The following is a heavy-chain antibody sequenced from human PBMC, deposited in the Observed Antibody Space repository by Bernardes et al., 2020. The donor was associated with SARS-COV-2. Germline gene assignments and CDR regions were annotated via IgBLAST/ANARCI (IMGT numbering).Heavy chain of an antibody. V-gene: IGHV1-18*01. D-gene: IGHD2-2*01. CDR3: ARDEAVPAANWFDP. CDR1: GYTFTSYG. J-gene: IGHJ5*02. Sequence: ASVKVSCKASGYTFTSYGISWVRQAPGQGLEWMGWISAYNGNTNYAQKLQGRVTMTTDTSTSTAYMELRSLRSDDTAVYYCARDEAVPAANWFDPWGQGTLVTVSS. CDR2: ISAYNGNT.